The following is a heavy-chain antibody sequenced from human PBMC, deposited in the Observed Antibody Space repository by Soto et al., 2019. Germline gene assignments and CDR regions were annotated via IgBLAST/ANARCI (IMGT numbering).Heavy chain of an antibody. V-gene: IGHV1-2*04. CDR2: INPNSGGT. CDR3: ARMKPLLGELDY. D-gene: IGHD3-16*01. Sequence: ASVKVSCKASGYTFTGYYMHWVRQAPGQGLEWMGWINPNSGGTNYAQKFQGWVTMTRDTSISTAYMELSRLRSDDTAVYYCARMKPLLGELDYWGKGTLVTVSS. J-gene: IGHJ4*02. CDR1: GYTFTGYY.